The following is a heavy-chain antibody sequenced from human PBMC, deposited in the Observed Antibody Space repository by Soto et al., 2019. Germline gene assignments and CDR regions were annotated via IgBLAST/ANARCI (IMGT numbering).Heavy chain of an antibody. CDR3: ARGGGVEGNEWLEDY. J-gene: IGHJ4*02. V-gene: IGHV3-30-3*01. D-gene: IGHD6-19*01. CDR1: GFTFSSYA. CDR2: ISYDGSNK. Sequence: QVQLVESGGGVVQPGRSLRLSCAASGFTFSSYAMHWVRQAPGKGLEWVAVISYDGSNKHYADSVKGRFPISRDNSKNTLYLQMNSLRAEDTAVYYCARGGGVEGNEWLEDYWGQGTLVTLSS.